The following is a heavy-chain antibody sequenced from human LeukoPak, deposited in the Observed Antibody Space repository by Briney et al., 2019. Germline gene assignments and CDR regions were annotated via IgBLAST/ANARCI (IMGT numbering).Heavy chain of an antibody. D-gene: IGHD2-2*02. J-gene: IGHJ4*02. V-gene: IGHV4-59*08. CDR2: IYYSGRT. Sequence: PETLSLTCTVSGGSISSYYWSWLRQPPGKGLEWIGYIYYSGRTNYNPSLTSRGSTSVDTSKNQCSLRLSSVTPPDTPVYYSPRGDAAIGEEFAYWGERTLVTVSS. CDR3: PRGDAAIGEEFAY. CDR1: GGSISSYY.